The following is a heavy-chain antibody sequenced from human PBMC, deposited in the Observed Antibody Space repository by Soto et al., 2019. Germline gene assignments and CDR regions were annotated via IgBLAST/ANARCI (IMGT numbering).Heavy chain of an antibody. CDR1: GFTFSSYW. J-gene: IGHJ6*03. CDR3: ARDMGSEQLVLSNYYYMDV. V-gene: IGHV3-7*01. Sequence: GGSLRLSCAASGFTFSSYWMSWVRQAPGKGLEWVANIKQDGSEKYYVDSVKGRFTISRDNAKNSLYLQMNSLRAEDTAVYYCARDMGSEQLVLSNYYYMDVWGKGTTVTVSS. CDR2: IKQDGSEK. D-gene: IGHD6-13*01.